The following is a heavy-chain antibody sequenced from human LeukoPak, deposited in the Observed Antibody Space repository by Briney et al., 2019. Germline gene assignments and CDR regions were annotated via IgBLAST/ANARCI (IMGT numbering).Heavy chain of an antibody. CDR3: ARALVGEHDAFDI. CDR2: ISSSGSTI. V-gene: IGHV3-48*03. J-gene: IGHJ3*02. D-gene: IGHD3-16*01. CDR1: GFTFDDYG. Sequence: GGSLRLSCAASGFTFDDYGMSWVRQAPGKGLEWVSYISSSGSTIYYADSVKGRFTISRDNAKNSLYLQMNSLRAEDTAVYYCARALVGEHDAFDIWGQGTMVTVSS.